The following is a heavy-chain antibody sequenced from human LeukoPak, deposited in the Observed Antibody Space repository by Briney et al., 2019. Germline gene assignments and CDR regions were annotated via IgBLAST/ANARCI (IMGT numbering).Heavy chain of an antibody. J-gene: IGHJ4*02. D-gene: IGHD6-25*01. Sequence: SGGSLRLSCAASGFTFSSYAMHWVRQAPGKGLEWVAVISYDGSNKYYADSVKGRFTISRDNSKNTLYLQMNSLRAEDTAVYYCAKHPGFVGWGQGTLVTVSS. V-gene: IGHV3-30-3*02. CDR1: GFTFSSYA. CDR3: AKHPGFVG. CDR2: ISYDGSNK.